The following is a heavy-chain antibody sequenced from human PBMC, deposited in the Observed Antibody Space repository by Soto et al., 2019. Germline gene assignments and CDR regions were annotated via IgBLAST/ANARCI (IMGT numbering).Heavy chain of an antibody. J-gene: IGHJ5*02. V-gene: IGHV3-23*01. CDR2: ISGSGGST. D-gene: IGHD1-1*01. CDR3: AGRRYRVSSGNWFDP. CDR1: GFTFSSYA. Sequence: GGSLRLSCAASGFTFSSYAMSWVRQAPGKGLEWVSAISGSGGSTYYADSVKGRFTISRDNSKNTLYLQMNSLRAEDTAVYYCAGRRYRVSSGNWFDPWGQGTLVTVSS.